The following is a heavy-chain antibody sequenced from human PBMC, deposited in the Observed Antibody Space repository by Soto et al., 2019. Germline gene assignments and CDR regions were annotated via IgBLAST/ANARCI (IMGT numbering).Heavy chain of an antibody. CDR1: GGSISSGGYS. V-gene: IGHV4-30-2*01. CDR2: IYHSGST. Sequence: QLQLQESGSGLVKPSQTLSLTCAISGGSISSGGYSWSWIRQPPGKGLEWIGYIYHSGSTNYNPSLKSRVTISVDKSKNQFSLKLSSVTAVDTIVYYCATSFGGVQLGYWGQGTLVTVSS. D-gene: IGHD2-2*01. CDR3: ATSFGGVQLGY. J-gene: IGHJ4*02.